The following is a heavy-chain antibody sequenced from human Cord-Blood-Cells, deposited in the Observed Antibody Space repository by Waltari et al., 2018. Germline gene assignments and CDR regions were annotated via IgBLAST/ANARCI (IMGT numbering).Heavy chain of an antibody. CDR2: IYHSGRT. J-gene: IGHJ2*01. Sequence: QVQLQESGPGLVKPSETLSLPCTVSGYSISSGYYWGWIRQPPGKGLEWIGCIYHSGRTYDNPSLKSRVTLSVDTSKNQFALKLSSVTAADTAVYYCAREDQLRGFDLWGRGTLVTVSS. D-gene: IGHD4-17*01. CDR3: AREDQLRGFDL. CDR1: GYSISSGYY. V-gene: IGHV4-38-2*02.